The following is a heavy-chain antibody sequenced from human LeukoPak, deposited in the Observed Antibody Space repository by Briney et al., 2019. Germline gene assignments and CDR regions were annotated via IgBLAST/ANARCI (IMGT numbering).Heavy chain of an antibody. D-gene: IGHD2-2*02. Sequence: PSDTLSLTCAVYGGSLSGYYWSWIRQSPEKGLEWIAEINHSGNINYNPSLQSRLTISVDTSESQFSLMLRSVTVADTAVYYCARRSYHLLYGYYYYYMDVWGKGTPVTVSS. CDR2: INHSGNI. V-gene: IGHV4-34*01. CDR1: GGSLSGYY. CDR3: ARRSYHLLYGYYYYYMDV. J-gene: IGHJ6*03.